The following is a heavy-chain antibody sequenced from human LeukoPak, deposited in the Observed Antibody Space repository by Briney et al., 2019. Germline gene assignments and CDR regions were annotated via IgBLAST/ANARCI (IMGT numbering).Heavy chain of an antibody. V-gene: IGHV3-23*01. J-gene: IGHJ4*02. CDR3: AKSSTITIFGALVDY. Sequence: GGSLRLSCAASGFTFSSYAMSWVRHAPGKGLEWVSAISGSGGSTYYAVSVKGRFTISRDNSKNTLYLQMNSLRAEDTAVYYFAKSSTITIFGALVDYWGQGTLVTVSS. CDR1: GFTFSSYA. D-gene: IGHD3-3*01. CDR2: ISGSGGST.